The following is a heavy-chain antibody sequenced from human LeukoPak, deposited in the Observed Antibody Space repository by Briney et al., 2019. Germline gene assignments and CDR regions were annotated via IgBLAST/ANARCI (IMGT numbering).Heavy chain of an antibody. D-gene: IGHD3-16*02. CDR1: GGSISSGGYY. CDR2: IYHSGST. Sequence: SETPSLTCTVSGGSISSGGYYWSWIRQPPGKGLEWIGYIYHSGSTYYNPSLKSRVTISVDRSKNQFSLKLSSVTAADTAVYYCARGNDYVWGSYRSFDYWGQGTLVTVSS. J-gene: IGHJ4*02. V-gene: IGHV4-30-2*01. CDR3: ARGNDYVWGSYRSFDY.